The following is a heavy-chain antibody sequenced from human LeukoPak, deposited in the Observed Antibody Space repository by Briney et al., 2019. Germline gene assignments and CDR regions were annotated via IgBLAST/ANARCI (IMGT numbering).Heavy chain of an antibody. CDR1: GYTFTSYD. Sequence: ASVKVSCTASGYTFTSYDINWVRQATAQGLEWMGWMNPNSGNTGYAQKFQGRVTMTRNTSISTAYMELSSLRSEDTAVYYCARVATVTANAPLRHWGQGTLVTVSS. V-gene: IGHV1-8*01. J-gene: IGHJ1*01. CDR3: ARVATVTANAPLRH. CDR2: MNPNSGNT. D-gene: IGHD4-17*01.